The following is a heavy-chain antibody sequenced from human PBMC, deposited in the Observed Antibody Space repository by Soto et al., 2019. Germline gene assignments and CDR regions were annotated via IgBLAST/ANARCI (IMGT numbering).Heavy chain of an antibody. Sequence: PGGSLRLSCAASGFTFSNYAMNWVRQAPGKGLEWVSGITGSSGRTFYADSVKGRFTISRDNSKNTVYLQMNSVRADDTAVYYCAKEYTSTSRGSFDYWGQGALVTGSS. J-gene: IGHJ4*02. CDR1: GFTFSNYA. CDR3: AKEYTSTSRGSFDY. CDR2: ITGSSGRT. V-gene: IGHV3-23*01. D-gene: IGHD2-2*01.